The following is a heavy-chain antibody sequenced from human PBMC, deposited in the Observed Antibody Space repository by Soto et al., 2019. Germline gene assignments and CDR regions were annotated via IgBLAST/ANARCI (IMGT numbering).Heavy chain of an antibody. CDR3: AKDQVTIFGVVIIPNFDY. D-gene: IGHD3-3*01. J-gene: IGHJ4*02. CDR1: GFTVSSTY. V-gene: IGHV3-53*01. Sequence: GGSLRLSCAASGFTVSSTYLTWVRQAPGKGLEWVAILYTGTDTVYADSVKGRFTISRDSSKNTLYLQMNSLRAEDTAVYYCAKDQVTIFGVVIIPNFDYWGQGTPVTVSS. CDR2: LYTGTDT.